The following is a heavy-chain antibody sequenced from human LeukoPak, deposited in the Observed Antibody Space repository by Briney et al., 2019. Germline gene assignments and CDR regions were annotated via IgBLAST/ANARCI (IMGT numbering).Heavy chain of an antibody. D-gene: IGHD3-10*01. CDR2: ISGSGNDI. V-gene: IGHV3-48*03. CDR3: ASPLGGAIFH. J-gene: IGHJ4*02. Sequence: GGSLRLSCAASGFSFSSYGMNWVRQAPGKGLEWLSYISGSGNDIYYADSVKGRFTSSRDNAKNSLYLQLNSLRAEDTAVYYCASPLGGAIFHWGQGTLVTVSS. CDR1: GFSFSSYG.